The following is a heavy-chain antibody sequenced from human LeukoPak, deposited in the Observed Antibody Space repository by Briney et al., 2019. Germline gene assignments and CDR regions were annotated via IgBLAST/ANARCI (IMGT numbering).Heavy chain of an antibody. D-gene: IGHD6-13*01. CDR1: GGSISSGDYY. CDR2: IYHSGST. CDR3: ARDHIAAAGTIDY. V-gene: IGHV4-30-4*08. J-gene: IGHJ4*02. Sequence: SQTLSLTCTVSGGSISSGDYYWSWIRQPPGKGLEWIGYIYHSGSTYYNPSLKSRVTISVDTSKNQFSLKLSSVTAADTAVYYCARDHIAAAGTIDYWGQGTLVTVSS.